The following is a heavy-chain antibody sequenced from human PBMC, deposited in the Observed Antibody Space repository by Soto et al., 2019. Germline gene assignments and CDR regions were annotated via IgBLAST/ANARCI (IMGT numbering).Heavy chain of an antibody. D-gene: IGHD6-13*01. V-gene: IGHV1-2*02. CDR2: INDNSGAT. Sequence: QVQLVQSGAEVKTPGASVRVSCKASGYTFTDYYMHWVRRAPGQGLEWMGWINDNSGATRYSQRFQCRVTLTRDTSISTAYMELSSLRSDDTAVYYCARYSAAAAGLSFDSWGQGTLVTVSS. J-gene: IGHJ4*02. CDR1: GYTFTDYY. CDR3: ARYSAAAAGLSFDS.